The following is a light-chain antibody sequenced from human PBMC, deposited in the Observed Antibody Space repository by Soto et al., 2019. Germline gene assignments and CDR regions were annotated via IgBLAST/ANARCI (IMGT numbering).Light chain of an antibody. V-gene: IGLV2-23*02. CDR2: EVN. Sequence: QSALTQPASVSGSPGQSITISCTGTSSDIGSYNIVSWYQQHPGKAPKLIIFEVNRRPSGVSNRFSASKSGNTASLTISGLQAEDEADYYCYSYAFVDMSVDVFGTGTKLTVL. J-gene: IGLJ1*01. CDR1: SSDIGSYNI. CDR3: YSYAFVDMSVDV.